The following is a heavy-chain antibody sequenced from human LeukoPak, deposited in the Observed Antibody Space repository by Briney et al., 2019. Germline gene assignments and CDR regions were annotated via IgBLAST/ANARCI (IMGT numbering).Heavy chain of an antibody. J-gene: IGHJ5*02. V-gene: IGHV4-31*03. D-gene: IGHD7-27*01. CDR2: IYYSGST. Sequence: SSETLSLTCTVSGGSISSSGYYWSWIRQLPGKGLEWVGYIYYSGSTYYNPSLKSRVTISVDTSKDQFSLKLSSVTAADTAVCYCARDKDPLGRNWFDPWGQGTLVTVSS. CDR1: GGSISSSGYY. CDR3: ARDKDPLGRNWFDP.